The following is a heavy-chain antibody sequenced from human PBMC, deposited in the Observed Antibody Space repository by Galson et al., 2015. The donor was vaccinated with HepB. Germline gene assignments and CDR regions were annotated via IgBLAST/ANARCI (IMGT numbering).Heavy chain of an antibody. CDR3: ARDGLVGYYYYYGMDV. CDR2: ISSSSSTI. CDR1: GFTFGSYS. D-gene: IGHD2-2*01. Sequence: SLRLSCAASGFTFGSYSMNWVRQAPGKGLEWVSYISSSSSTIYYADSVKGRFTISRDNAKNSLYLQMNSLRAEDTAVYYCARDGLVGYYYYYGMDVWGQGTTVTVSS. J-gene: IGHJ6*02. V-gene: IGHV3-48*01.